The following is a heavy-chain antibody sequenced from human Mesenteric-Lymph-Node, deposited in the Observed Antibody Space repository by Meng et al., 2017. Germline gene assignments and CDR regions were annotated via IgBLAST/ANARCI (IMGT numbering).Heavy chain of an antibody. CDR2: IYYSGNT. CDR1: GGSVSGYY. J-gene: IGHJ5*02. Sequence: VRLPGSGPGLVKPSETLSLTCTVSGGSVSGYYWSWIRQPPGKGLEWIGYIYYSGNTYYNPSLKSRVTISVDTSKNQFSLKLSSVTAEDTAVYYCARHGRGWFDPWGQGTLVTVSS. V-gene: IGHV4-59*08. CDR3: ARHGRGWFDP. D-gene: IGHD3-10*01.